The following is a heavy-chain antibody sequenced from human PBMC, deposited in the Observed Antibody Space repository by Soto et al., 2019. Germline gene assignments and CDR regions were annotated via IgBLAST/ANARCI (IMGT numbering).Heavy chain of an antibody. CDR1: GGSISHDY. CDR2: VHSSWGS. D-gene: IGHD3-10*02. Sequence: QVPLQDSGPGLVKPSETLSLSCTVSGGSISHDYWSWFRKTPGKGLEWIGYVHSSWGSNYTPSLKSRAAISLHTANIQFSLRLTFVTATDTAGYYCARHVFGALHGLVDVWGQGTTVTVSS. V-gene: IGHV4-59*08. CDR3: ARHVFGALHGLVDV. J-gene: IGHJ6*02.